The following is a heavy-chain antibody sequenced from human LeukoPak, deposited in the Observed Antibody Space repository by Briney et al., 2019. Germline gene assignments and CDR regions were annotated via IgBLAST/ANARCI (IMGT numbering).Heavy chain of an antibody. J-gene: IGHJ4*02. CDR1: GFTFSTYS. CDR2: ISSTSSTI. V-gene: IGHV3-48*01. CDR3: AAWRGSSWFDY. D-gene: IGHD6-13*01. Sequence: GGSLRLSCAASGFTFSTYSMNLVRQAPGKGLEWVSYISSTSSTIYYADSVKARFPISRDNCKNTLYLQMNRLRAEDTAVYYRAAWRGSSWFDYWGQGTLVTVSS.